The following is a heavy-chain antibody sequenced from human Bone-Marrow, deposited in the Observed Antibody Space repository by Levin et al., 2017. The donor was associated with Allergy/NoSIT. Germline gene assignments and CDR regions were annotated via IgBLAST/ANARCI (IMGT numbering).Heavy chain of an antibody. Sequence: GESLKISCAASGFTFSDFAMHWVRQAPGKGLEWVAVIWYDGSTKYYADSVKGRFTVSRDNSKNTLYLQMNSRRAEDAAVYYCARDGHTAMVRVYYYMDVWGKGTTVTVSS. CDR1: GFTFSDFA. D-gene: IGHD5-18*01. V-gene: IGHV3-33*01. CDR3: ARDGHTAMVRVYYYMDV. J-gene: IGHJ6*03. CDR2: IWYDGSTK.